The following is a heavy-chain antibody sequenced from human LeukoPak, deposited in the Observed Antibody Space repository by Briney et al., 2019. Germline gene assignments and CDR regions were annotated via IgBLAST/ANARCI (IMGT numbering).Heavy chain of an antibody. CDR2: INSDGSST. CDR3: ARVLIATNWFDP. D-gene: IGHD5-24*01. J-gene: IGHJ5*02. V-gene: IGHV3-74*01. CDR1: GFTFSSYW. Sequence: GGSLRLSCAASGFTFSSYWMHWVRQAPGKGLVWVSRINSDGSSTSYADSVKGRFTISRDNAKNTLYLQMNSVRAEDTAVYYCARVLIATNWFDPWGQGTLVTVSS.